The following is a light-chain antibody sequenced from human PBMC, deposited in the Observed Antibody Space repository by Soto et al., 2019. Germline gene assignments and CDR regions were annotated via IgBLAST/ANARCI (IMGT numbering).Light chain of an antibody. CDR3: ATWDNRLRGGV. J-gene: IGLJ3*02. CDR1: SSNIGSNY. V-gene: IGLV1-51*02. CDR2: VND. Sequence: QSVLTQPPSVSAAPGQKVTISCSGSSSNIGSNYVSWYQQFPGTAPKLLIYVNDKRPSGVPDRFSASKSGTAATLAITGLQTGDEADYYCATWDNRLRGGVFGGGTKVTVL.